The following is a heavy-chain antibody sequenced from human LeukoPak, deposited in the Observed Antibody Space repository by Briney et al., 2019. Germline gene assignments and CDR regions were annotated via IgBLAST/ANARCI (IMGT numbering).Heavy chain of an antibody. CDR2: VNSHGGST. D-gene: IGHD2-21*01. J-gene: IGHJ4*02. Sequence: PGGSLRLSCIASGFTFTTYAMSWVRQAPGKGLKWLSTVNSHGGSTYYAESVKGRFTISRDNSKSTLFLQMNYLRAEDTALYYCASYCDLAACQSADDYWGQGTLVTVSS. V-gene: IGHV3-23*01. CDR1: GFTFTTYA. CDR3: ASYCDLAACQSADDY.